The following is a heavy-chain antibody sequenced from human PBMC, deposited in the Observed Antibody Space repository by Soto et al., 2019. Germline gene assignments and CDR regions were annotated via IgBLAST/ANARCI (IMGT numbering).Heavy chain of an antibody. D-gene: IGHD3-3*01. V-gene: IGHV1-8*01. CDR3: ARGVRFLEWLLRLNWFDP. J-gene: IGHJ5*02. CDR1: GYTFTSYD. Sequence: ASVKVSCKASGYTFTSYDINWVRQATGQGLEWMGWMNPNSGNTGYAQKFQGRVTMTRNTSISTAYMELSSLRSEDTAVYYCARGVRFLEWLLRLNWFDPWGPGTLVTVSS. CDR2: MNPNSGNT.